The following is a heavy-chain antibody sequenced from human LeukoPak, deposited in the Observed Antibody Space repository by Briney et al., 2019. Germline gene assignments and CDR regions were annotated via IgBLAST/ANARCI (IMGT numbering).Heavy chain of an antibody. J-gene: IGHJ5*02. CDR2: IYYSGST. D-gene: IGHD4-23*01. V-gene: IGHV4-30-4*01. Sequence: RPSETLSLTCTVSGGSISSGDYYWSWIRQPPGKGLEWIGYIYYSGSTYYNPSLKSRVTISVDTSKNQFSLKLSSVTAADTAVYYCARHPTPLVTAHWFDPWGQGTLVTVSS. CDR1: GGSISSGDYY. CDR3: ARHPTPLVTAHWFDP.